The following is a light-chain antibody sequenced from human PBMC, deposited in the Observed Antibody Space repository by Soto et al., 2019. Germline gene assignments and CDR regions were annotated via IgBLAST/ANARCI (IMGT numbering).Light chain of an antibody. Sequence: QSVLTQPPSVSAAPGQKVTISCSGRSSNIGNNYVSWYQQFPGTAPKLLIYDNNKRPSGIPDRFSGSKSGTSATLGITGLQTGDEADYYCGTWDNSLRAWVSGGGTKVTVL. CDR3: GTWDNSLRAWV. V-gene: IGLV1-51*01. CDR2: DNN. CDR1: SSNIGNNY. J-gene: IGLJ3*02.